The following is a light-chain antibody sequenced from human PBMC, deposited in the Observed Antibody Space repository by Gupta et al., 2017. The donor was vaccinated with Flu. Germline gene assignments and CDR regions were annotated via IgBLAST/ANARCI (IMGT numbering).Light chain of an antibody. CDR1: QVISSW. CDR2: ATS. CDR3: QQANSFPLT. J-gene: IGKJ4*01. V-gene: IGKV1-12*01. Sequence: DIQMTQSPSSVSASVGDRVTITCRASQVISSWLAWYQQKPGKAPNLLIYATSGLQSGVPSRFSGSGSGTDFTLTISNLQPEDFATYYCQQANSFPLTFGGGTKVEIK.